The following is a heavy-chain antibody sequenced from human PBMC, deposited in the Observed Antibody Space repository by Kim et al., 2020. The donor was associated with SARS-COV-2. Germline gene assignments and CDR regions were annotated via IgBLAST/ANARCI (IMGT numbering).Heavy chain of an antibody. D-gene: IGHD3-22*01. J-gene: IGHJ3*02. CDR3: ATSYYYDSSGYLLSDAFDI. V-gene: IGHV3-30-3*01. Sequence: GGSLRLSCAASGFTFSSYAMHWVRQAPGKGLEWVAVISYDGSNKYYADSVKGRFTISRDNSKNTLYLQMNSLRAEDTAVYYCATSYYYDSSGYLLSDAFDIWGQGTMVTVSS. CDR1: GFTFSSYA. CDR2: ISYDGSNK.